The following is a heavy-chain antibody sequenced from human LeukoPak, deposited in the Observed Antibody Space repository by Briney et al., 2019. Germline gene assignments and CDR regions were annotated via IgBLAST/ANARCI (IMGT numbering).Heavy chain of an antibody. V-gene: IGHV4-38-2*01. CDR1: GYSISSGYY. J-gene: IGHJ4*02. CDR3: ARLPYCSSSCYPPYYFDY. Sequence: SETLSLTCAVSGYSISSGYYWAWIRQPPGKGLEWIGSIHHSGNTYYTPSLKSRVTISLDPSKNQFSLKLSSVTAADAAVYYCARLPYCSSSCYPPYYFDYWGQGTLVTVSS. CDR2: IHHSGNT. D-gene: IGHD2-2*01.